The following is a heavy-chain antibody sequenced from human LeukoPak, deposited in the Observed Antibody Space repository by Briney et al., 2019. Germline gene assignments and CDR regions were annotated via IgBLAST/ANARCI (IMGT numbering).Heavy chain of an antibody. D-gene: IGHD3-10*01. CDR2: ISGIGISI. V-gene: IGHV3-23*01. J-gene: IGHJ4*02. CDR3: AREYGSGSYDYLDY. Sequence: GGSLRLSCAASGFTFNIHAMDWVRQAPGKGLEWVSSISGIGISIYYADSVKGRFTISRDNSKNTVYLQMNSLRAEDTAVYYCAREYGSGSYDYLDYWGQGTLVTVSS. CDR1: GFTFNIHA.